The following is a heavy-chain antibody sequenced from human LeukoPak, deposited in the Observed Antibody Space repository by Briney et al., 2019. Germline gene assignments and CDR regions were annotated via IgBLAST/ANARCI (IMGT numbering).Heavy chain of an antibody. J-gene: IGHJ4*02. CDR2: TNPSGGST. CDR3: AREIAAPGTGLDY. CDR1: GYTFSSYY. D-gene: IGHD6-13*01. Sequence: GASVKVSCKASGYTFSSYYLHWVRQAPGQGPEWMGITNPSGGSTSYEEKFQGRVTMTRDTSTSTVYMELSSLRFEDTAVYYCAREIAAPGTGLDYWGQGTLVTVSS. V-gene: IGHV1-46*01.